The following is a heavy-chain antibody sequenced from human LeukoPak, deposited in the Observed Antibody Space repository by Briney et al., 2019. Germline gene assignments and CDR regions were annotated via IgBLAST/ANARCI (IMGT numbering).Heavy chain of an antibody. CDR1: GFTFSSYS. V-gene: IGHV3-21*01. Sequence: GGSLRLSCAASGFTFSSYSMNWARQAPGKGLEWVSSISSSSSYIYYADSVKGRFTISRDNAKNSLYLQMNSLRAEDTAVYYCARDDALYYDFWSGYDAFDIWGQGTMVTVSS. CDR3: ARDDALYYDFWSGYDAFDI. D-gene: IGHD3-3*01. J-gene: IGHJ3*02. CDR2: ISSSSSYI.